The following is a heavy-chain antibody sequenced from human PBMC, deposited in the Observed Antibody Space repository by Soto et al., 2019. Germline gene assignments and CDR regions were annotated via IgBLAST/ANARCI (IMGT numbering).Heavy chain of an antibody. CDR2: INSDGSST. CDR1: GFTFSSYW. V-gene: IGHV3-74*01. J-gene: IGHJ4*02. CDR3: ARVFGYSSSWYYFDY. Sequence: GGSLRLSCAASGFTFSSYWMHWVRQAPGKGLVWVSRINSDGSSTNYADSVKGRFTSSRDNAKNTLYLQMNSLRAEDTAVYYCARVFGYSSSWYYFDYWGQGTLVTVSS. D-gene: IGHD6-13*01.